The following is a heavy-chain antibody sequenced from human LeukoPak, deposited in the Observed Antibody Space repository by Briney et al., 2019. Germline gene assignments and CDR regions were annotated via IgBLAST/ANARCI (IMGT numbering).Heavy chain of an antibody. Sequence: PSETLSLTCSVSGDSIIGYYWGWIRQPPGKGLEWIGNIYYTGNTYYNSSLKSRVTISLDTSKNQFSLKVISMTAADTAAYYCAKSDGYGLIRICGRGTMVTVSS. J-gene: IGHJ3*02. CDR2: IYYTGNT. CDR3: AKSDGYGLIRI. V-gene: IGHV4-39*07. CDR1: GDSIIGYY. D-gene: IGHD3-10*01.